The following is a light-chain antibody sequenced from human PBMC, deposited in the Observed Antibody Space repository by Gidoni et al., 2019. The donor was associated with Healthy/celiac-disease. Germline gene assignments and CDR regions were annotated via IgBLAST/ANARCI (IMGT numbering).Light chain of an antibody. CDR3: QQYNNWHT. CDR1: QSVSSN. Sequence: EIVMTQSPATLSVSPGERATLSCRASQSVSSNLAWYQQKPGQAPRLLIYGASTRATGIPARFSGSGSGTEFTLTISSLQSEDFAVYYCQQYNNWHTFXQXTKVEIK. CDR2: GAS. J-gene: IGKJ1*01. V-gene: IGKV3-15*01.